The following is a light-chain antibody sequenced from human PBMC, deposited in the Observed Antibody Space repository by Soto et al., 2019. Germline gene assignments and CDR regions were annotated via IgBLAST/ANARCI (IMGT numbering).Light chain of an antibody. CDR3: CSYAGSSAPIYV. CDR1: SSDVGSYNL. J-gene: IGLJ1*01. Sequence: QSVLTQPASVSGSPGQSITISCTGTSSDVGSYNLVSWYQHHPGKAPKLLIYEGSKRPSGVSNRFSGSKSGNTASLTISGLQAEDEADYYGCSYAGSSAPIYVFGTGTKLTVL. CDR2: EGS. V-gene: IGLV2-23*01.